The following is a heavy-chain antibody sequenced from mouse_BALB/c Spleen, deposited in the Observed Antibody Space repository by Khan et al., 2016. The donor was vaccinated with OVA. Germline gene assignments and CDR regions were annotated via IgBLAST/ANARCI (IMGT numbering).Heavy chain of an antibody. CDR3: ARNYDYDEGLAY. CDR2: IWSGGGT. CDR1: GFSLTSYG. Sequence: QVQLKESGPGLVQPSQSLSITCTVSGFSLTSYGVHWVRQSPGKGLEWLGVIWSGGGTDYNEAFISRLNISKDNSKSQAFFKMNSLQANDTAIYYCARNYDYDEGLAYWGQGTLVTVSA. V-gene: IGHV2-2*02. J-gene: IGHJ3*01. D-gene: IGHD2-4*01.